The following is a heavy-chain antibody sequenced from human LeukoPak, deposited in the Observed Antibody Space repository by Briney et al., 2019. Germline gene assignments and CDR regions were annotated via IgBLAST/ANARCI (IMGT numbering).Heavy chain of an antibody. CDR2: IFPDDSET. V-gene: IGHV5-51*01. CDR3: VRTVTGTKSPFDY. D-gene: IGHD1-7*01. CDR1: KYTFTDYW. Sequence: GESLKISCKASKYTFTDYWIAWVRQEPGKGLEWMGIIFPDDSETRYSPSFRGQVTISADKSITTAYLHWSGLKASDTGMYYCVRTVTGTKSPFDYWGQGTLVTVSS. J-gene: IGHJ4*02.